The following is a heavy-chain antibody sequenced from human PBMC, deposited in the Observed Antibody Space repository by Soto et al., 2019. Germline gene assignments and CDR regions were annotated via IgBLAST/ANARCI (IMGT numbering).Heavy chain of an antibody. D-gene: IGHD6-13*01. CDR3: VKESRIAAAGTVILLSDY. CDR1: GGSISSGGYY. CDR2: IYYSGST. V-gene: IGHV4-31*03. Sequence: SETLSLTCTVSGGSISSGGYYWSWIRQHPGKGLEWIGYIYYSGSTYYNPSLKSRVTISVDTSKNQFSLKLSSVTAADTAVYYCVKESRIAAAGTVILLSDYWGQGTLVTVSS. J-gene: IGHJ4*02.